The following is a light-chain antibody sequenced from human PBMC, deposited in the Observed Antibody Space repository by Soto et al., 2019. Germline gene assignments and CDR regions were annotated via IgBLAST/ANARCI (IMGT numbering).Light chain of an antibody. CDR2: DAS. CDR1: QSVSSY. J-gene: IGKJ5*01. CDR3: QQRSNWPPLFT. V-gene: IGKV3-11*01. Sequence: IVLTQSPATLSLSPWERATLSCRASQSVSSYLAWYQQKPGQAPRLLIYDASNRATGIPARFSGSGSGTDFTLTISSLEPEDFAVYYCQQRSNWPPLFTFGQGTRLEIK.